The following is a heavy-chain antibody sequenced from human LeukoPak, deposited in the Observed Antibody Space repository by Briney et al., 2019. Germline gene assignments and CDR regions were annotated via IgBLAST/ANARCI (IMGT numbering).Heavy chain of an antibody. CDR3: TRPQFSSHDAFDI. CDR2: IRSKAYGGTT. D-gene: IGHD6-13*01. CDR1: GFTFGDYA. Sequence: GGSLRLSCTASGFTFGDYAMSWFRQAPGKGLEWVGFIRSKAYGGTTEYAASVKGRFTISRDDSKSIAYLQMNSLKSEDTAVYYCTRPQFSSHDAFDIWGQGTMVTVSS. V-gene: IGHV3-49*03. J-gene: IGHJ3*02.